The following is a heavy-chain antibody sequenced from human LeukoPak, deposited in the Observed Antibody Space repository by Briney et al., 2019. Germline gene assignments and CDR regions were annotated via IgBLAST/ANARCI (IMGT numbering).Heavy chain of an antibody. CDR3: AGFYYYYYMDV. J-gene: IGHJ6*03. V-gene: IGHV1-69*13. Sequence: GASVKVSCKASGYTFTSYAMNWVRQAPGQGLEWMGGIIPIFGTANYAQKFQGRVTITADESTSTAYMELSSLRSEDTAVYYCAGFYYYYYMDVWGKGTTVTVSS. CDR1: GYTFTSYA. CDR2: IIPIFGTA.